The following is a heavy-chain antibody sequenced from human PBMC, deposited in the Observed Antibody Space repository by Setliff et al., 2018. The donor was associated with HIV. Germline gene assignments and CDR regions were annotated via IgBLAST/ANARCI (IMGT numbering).Heavy chain of an antibody. D-gene: IGHD1-26*01. V-gene: IGHV4-59*01. CDR1: AGSISAYY. J-gene: IGHJ4*02. Sequence: SLTCSVSAGSISAYYWSWVRQSPGRGLEWIGYVSNTGTTSYNPSLNSRVTMSLDTSRDQFSLKLSSVAAADTAVYYCARTRGRALVSYYFDSWGQGRLVTVSS. CDR3: ARTRGRALVSYYFDS. CDR2: VSNTGTT.